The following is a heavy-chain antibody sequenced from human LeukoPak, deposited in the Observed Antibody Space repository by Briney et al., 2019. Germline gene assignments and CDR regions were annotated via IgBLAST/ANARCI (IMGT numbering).Heavy chain of an antibody. Sequence: SETLSLTCTVSGGSISSSSYYWGWIRQPPGKGLEWIGSIYYSGSTYYNPSLKSRVTISVDTSKNQFSLKLSSVTAADTAVYYCAREHYDFYQSEGYMDVWGKGTTVTVSS. CDR2: IYYSGST. CDR3: AREHYDFYQSEGYMDV. D-gene: IGHD3-3*01. CDR1: GGSISSSSYY. J-gene: IGHJ6*03. V-gene: IGHV4-39*07.